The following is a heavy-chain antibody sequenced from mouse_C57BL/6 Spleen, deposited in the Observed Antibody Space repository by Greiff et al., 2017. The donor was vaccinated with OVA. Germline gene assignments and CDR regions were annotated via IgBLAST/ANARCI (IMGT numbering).Heavy chain of an antibody. CDR3: AIPLYYDYDDGFAY. CDR1: GYTFTSYW. D-gene: IGHD2-4*01. J-gene: IGHJ3*01. Sequence: VKLQQPGAELVKPGASVKVSCKASGYTFTSYWMHWVKQRPGQGLEWIGRIHPSDSDTNYNQKFKGKATLTVDKSSSTAYMQLSSLTSEDSAVYYCAIPLYYDYDDGFAYWGQGTLVTVSA. CDR2: IHPSDSDT. V-gene: IGHV1-74*01.